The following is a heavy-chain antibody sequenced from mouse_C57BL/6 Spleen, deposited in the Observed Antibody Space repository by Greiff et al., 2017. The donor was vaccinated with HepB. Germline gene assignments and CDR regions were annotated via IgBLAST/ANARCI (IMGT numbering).Heavy chain of an antibody. J-gene: IGHJ3*01. D-gene: IGHD1-1*01. CDR3: ARGGNYYGSSSAWFAY. V-gene: IGHV1-64*01. Sequence: QVQLQQPGAELVKPGASVKLSCKASGYTFTSYWMHWVKQRPGQGLEWIGMIHPNSGSTNYNEKFKSKATLTVDKSSSTAYMQLSSLTSEDSAVYYCARGGNYYGSSSAWFAYWGQGTLVTVSA. CDR1: GYTFTSYW. CDR2: IHPNSGST.